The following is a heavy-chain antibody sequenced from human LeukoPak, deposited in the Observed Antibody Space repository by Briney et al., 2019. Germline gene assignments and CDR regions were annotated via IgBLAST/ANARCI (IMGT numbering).Heavy chain of an antibody. CDR3: ARVGSGSNNFDY. CDR1: GYTFTSYV. J-gene: IGHJ4*02. D-gene: IGHD3-3*01. V-gene: IGHV1-18*01. Sequence: ASVKVSCKASGYTFTSYVISWVRQAPGQGREWIGWISAYNGNTNYAQKLKGRVTITTDTSKSQPYLKLSTLTAADTAVYYCARVGSGSNNFDYWGQGTLVTVSS. CDR2: ISAYNGNT.